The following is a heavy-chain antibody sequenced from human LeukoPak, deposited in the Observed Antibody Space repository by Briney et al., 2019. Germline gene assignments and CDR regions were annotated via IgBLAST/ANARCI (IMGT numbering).Heavy chain of an antibody. V-gene: IGHV3-30*18. D-gene: IGHD2/OR15-2a*01. J-gene: IGHJ4*02. CDR2: ISYDGSNK. CDR1: GFTFSSYG. CDR3: AKDFFPFPENPPIDY. Sequence: PGGSLRLSCAASGFTFSSYGMHWVRQAPGKGLEGGAVISYDGSNKYYADSVKGRFTISRDNSKNTLYLQMNSLKAEDTAGYYCAKDFFPFPENPPIDYWGQGTLVTVSS.